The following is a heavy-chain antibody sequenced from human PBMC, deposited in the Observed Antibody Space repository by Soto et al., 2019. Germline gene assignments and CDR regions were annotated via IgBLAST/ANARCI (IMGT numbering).Heavy chain of an antibody. J-gene: IGHJ6*02. D-gene: IGHD1-1*01. CDR2: VFYTGSS. CDR1: GDSMRGSRLY. V-gene: IGHV4-39*01. CDR3: ARHGHVRERPFYYYGMDV. Sequence: NPSETLSLTCDVSGDSMRGSRLYWGWFRQPPGKGLEWIATVFYTGSSYYNSSLQSRAPISVDTSKNRISLDLRSVTAADTAIYYCARHGHVRERPFYYYGMDVWGQGTTVTVSS.